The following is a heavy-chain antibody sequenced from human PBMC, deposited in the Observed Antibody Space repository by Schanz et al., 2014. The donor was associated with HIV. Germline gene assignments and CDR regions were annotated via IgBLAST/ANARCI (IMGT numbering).Heavy chain of an antibody. CDR2: MNNDVSSR. J-gene: IGHJ6*02. CDR1: GFSFSDYW. V-gene: IGHV3-74*01. Sequence: EVQLVESGGGLVQPGGSLTLSCAASGFSFSDYWMHWVRQVPGKGLLWVSRMNNDVSSRLYADSVKGRFTISRDNAKNTLYLQMNSLRDEDTAVYYCTRDHCIGGSCGMDVWGQGTTVTVSS. CDR3: TRDHCIGGSCGMDV. D-gene: IGHD2-15*01.